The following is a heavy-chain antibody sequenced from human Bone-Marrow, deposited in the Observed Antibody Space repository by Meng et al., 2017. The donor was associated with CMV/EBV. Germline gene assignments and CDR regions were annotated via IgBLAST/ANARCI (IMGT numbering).Heavy chain of an antibody. D-gene: IGHD6-13*01. J-gene: IGHJ5*02. Sequence: LRLSCVASGFTFSGYWLLWFRQATGKGLVWVSRINSDGSSTSYADSVKGRFTISRDNAKNTLYLQMNSLRAEDTAVYYCARVIAARPSWGQGTLVTVSS. CDR1: GFTFSGYW. V-gene: IGHV3-74*01. CDR2: INSDGSST. CDR3: ARVIAARPS.